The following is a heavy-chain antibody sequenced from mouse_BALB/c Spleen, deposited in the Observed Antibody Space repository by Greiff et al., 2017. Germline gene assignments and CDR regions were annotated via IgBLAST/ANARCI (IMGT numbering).Heavy chain of an antibody. CDR2: VNPYNGGT. J-gene: IGHJ3*01. CDR1: GYTFTDYY. D-gene: IGHD2-3*01. CDR3: ARWGDGYRFAY. Sequence: VQLQQSGPELVKPGASVKMSCKASGYTFTDYYMDWVKQSHGESFEWIGRVNPYNGGTSYNQKFKGKATLTVDKSSSTAYMELNSLTSEDSAVYYCARWGDGYRFAYWGQGTLVTVSA. V-gene: IGHV1-19*01.